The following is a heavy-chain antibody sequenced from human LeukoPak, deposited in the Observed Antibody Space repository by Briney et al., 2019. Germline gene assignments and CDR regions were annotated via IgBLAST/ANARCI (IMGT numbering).Heavy chain of an antibody. CDR1: GFTFSSYW. V-gene: IGHV3-7*01. Sequence: GGSLRPSCAASGFTFSSYWMSWVRQAPGKGLEWVANIKQDGSEKYYVDSVKGRFTISRDNAKNSLYLQMNSLRAEDAAVYYCARADYSNYGMETFDYWGQGTLVTVSS. D-gene: IGHD4-11*01. CDR2: IKQDGSEK. CDR3: ARADYSNYGMETFDY. J-gene: IGHJ4*02.